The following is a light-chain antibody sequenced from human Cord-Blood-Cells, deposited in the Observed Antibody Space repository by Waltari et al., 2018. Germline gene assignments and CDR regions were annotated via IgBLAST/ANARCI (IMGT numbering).Light chain of an antibody. J-gene: IGKJ1*01. V-gene: IGKV1-39*01. Sequence: DIQMTQSPSSLSASVGYRVTITCRASQRISSYLNWYQQKPGKAPKLLIYAASSLQSGVPSRFSGSGSGTDFTLTISSLQPEDFATYYCQQSYSTPWTFGQGTKVEIK. CDR3: QQSYSTPWT. CDR1: QRISSY. CDR2: AAS.